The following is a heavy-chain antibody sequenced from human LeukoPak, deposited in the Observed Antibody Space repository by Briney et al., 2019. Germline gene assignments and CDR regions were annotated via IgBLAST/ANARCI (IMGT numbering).Heavy chain of an antibody. V-gene: IGHV3-21*01. CDR3: AASTKHTAMVDY. CDR1: GFTFSSYS. D-gene: IGHD5-18*01. Sequence: VGSLRLSCAASGFTFSSYSMNWVRQAPGKGLEWVSSIGSSSSYIYYADSVKGRFTICRDNAKNSLYLQMNSLRAEDTAVYYCAASTKHTAMVDYWGQGTLVTVSS. CDR2: IGSSSSYI. J-gene: IGHJ4*02.